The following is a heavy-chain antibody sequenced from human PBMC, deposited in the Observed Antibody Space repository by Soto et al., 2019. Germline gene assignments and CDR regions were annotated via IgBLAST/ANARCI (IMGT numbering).Heavy chain of an antibody. CDR1: GGSISSYY. V-gene: IGHV4-59*01. D-gene: IGHD3-22*01. CDR2: IYYSGST. Sequence: SETLSLTCSVSGGSISSYYWSWIRQPPGKGLEWIAYIYYSGSTSYNPSLKSRVSISLDTSKNQFSLKLSSVTAADTAVYYCARTYDGSGPNSGGYGFDIWGQGTMATVS. J-gene: IGHJ3*02. CDR3: ARTYDGSGPNSGGYGFDI.